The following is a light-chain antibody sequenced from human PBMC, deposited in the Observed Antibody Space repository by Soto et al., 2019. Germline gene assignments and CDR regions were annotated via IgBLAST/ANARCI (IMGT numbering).Light chain of an antibody. CDR3: QQSYSTPRT. CDR2: AAS. V-gene: IGKV1-39*01. J-gene: IGKJ1*01. Sequence: DIQMTQSPSSLSASVGDRVTINCRASQSISSYLNWYQQKPGKAPKLLIYAASSLQSGVPSRFSGSGSWTDFTLTISILQTEDFATYYCQQSYSTPRTFGQGTKVEIK. CDR1: QSISSY.